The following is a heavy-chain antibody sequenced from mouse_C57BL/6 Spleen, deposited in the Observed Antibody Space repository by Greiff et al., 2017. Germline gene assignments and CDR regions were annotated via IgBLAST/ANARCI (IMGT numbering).Heavy chain of an antibody. CDR1: GYTFTSYW. CDR2: IHPNSGST. Sequence: QVQLQQPGAELVKPGASVKLSCKASGYTFTSYWMHWVKQRPGQGLEWIGMIHPNSGSTNYNEKFKSKATLTVDKSSSTAYMQLSSLTSEDSAVYYCARTGYRYSNGYFDGWGTGTTVTVSS. J-gene: IGHJ1*03. D-gene: IGHD2-5*01. CDR3: ARTGYRYSNGYFDG. V-gene: IGHV1-64*01.